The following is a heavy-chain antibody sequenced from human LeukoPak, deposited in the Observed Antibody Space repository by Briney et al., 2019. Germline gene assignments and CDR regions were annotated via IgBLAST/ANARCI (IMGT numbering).Heavy chain of an antibody. CDR2: ISSSGSTI. J-gene: IGHJ3*02. D-gene: IGHD1-20*01. CDR1: GFTFSDYY. Sequence: PGGSLRLSCAASGFTFSDYYMSWIRQAPGKGLEWVSYISSSGSTIYYADSVKGRFTISRDSAKNSLYLQMNSLRAEDTAVYYCARDNWNDVRAFDIWGQGTMVTVSS. V-gene: IGHV3-11*01. CDR3: ARDNWNDVRAFDI.